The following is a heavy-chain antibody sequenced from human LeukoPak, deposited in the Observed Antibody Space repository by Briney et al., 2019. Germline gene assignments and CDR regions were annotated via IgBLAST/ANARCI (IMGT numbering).Heavy chain of an antibody. Sequence: PSETLSLTCTVSGGSLSSCYWNWIRQPAGKGLEWIGRIYTSGSTNYNPSLKSRVTISVDTSKNQFSLKLSSVTAADTAVYYCARGYTYCSGGSCYSGGIDYWGQGTLVTVSS. CDR2: IYTSGST. J-gene: IGHJ4*02. CDR3: ARGYTYCSGGSCYSGGIDY. D-gene: IGHD2-15*01. V-gene: IGHV4-4*07. CDR1: GGSLSSCY.